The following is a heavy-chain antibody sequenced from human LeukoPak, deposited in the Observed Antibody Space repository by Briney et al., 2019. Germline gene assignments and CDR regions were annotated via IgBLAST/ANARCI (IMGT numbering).Heavy chain of an antibody. Sequence: SETLSLTCAVYGGSFSGYYWSWIRQPPGKGLEWIGEINHSGSTNYNPSLKSRVTISVDTSKNQFSLKLSSVTAADTAVYYCARSYYYGSGSYSDTWGQGTLVTVSS. D-gene: IGHD3-10*01. CDR3: ARSYYYGSGSYSDT. CDR1: GGSFSGYY. J-gene: IGHJ5*02. V-gene: IGHV4-34*01. CDR2: INHSGST.